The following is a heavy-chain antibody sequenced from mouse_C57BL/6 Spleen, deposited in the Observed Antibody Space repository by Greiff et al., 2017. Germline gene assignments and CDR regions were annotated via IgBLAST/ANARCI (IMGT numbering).Heavy chain of an antibody. V-gene: IGHV1-12*01. D-gene: IGHD1-1*01. CDR2: IYPGNGDT. J-gene: IGHJ1*03. CDR3: ARDTTVGSYWYFDV. Sequence: QVQLQQSGAELVRPGASVKMSCKASGYTFTSYNMHWVKQTPRQGLEWIGAIYPGNGDTSYKQKFEGKATLTVDKSSSTAYMQLSSLTSEDSAVYFCARDTTVGSYWYFDVWGTGTTVTVSS. CDR1: GYTFTSYN.